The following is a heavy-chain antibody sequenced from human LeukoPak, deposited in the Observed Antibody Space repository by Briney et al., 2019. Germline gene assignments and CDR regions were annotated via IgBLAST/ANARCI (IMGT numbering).Heavy chain of an antibody. V-gene: IGHV1-69*05. CDR2: IIPIFGTA. Sequence: SVKVSCKASGGTFSSYAISWVRQAPGQGLEWMGGIIPIFGTANYAQKFQGRVTITTDESTSTAYMELSSLRSEDTAMYYCARTSGDTMVRGVRWFDPWGQGTLVTVSS. J-gene: IGHJ5*02. CDR3: ARTSGDTMVRGVRWFDP. D-gene: IGHD3-10*01. CDR1: GGTFSSYA.